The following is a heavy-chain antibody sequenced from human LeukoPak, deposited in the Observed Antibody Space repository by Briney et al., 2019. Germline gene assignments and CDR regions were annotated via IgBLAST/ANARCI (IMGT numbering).Heavy chain of an antibody. CDR2: ISGSGSRS. D-gene: IGHD2-21*01. CDR3: AKSDCGADDCRLLDY. J-gene: IGHJ4*02. CDR1: GVTFKNYV. V-gene: IGHV3-23*01. Sequence: PGGSLRLSCEASGVTFKNYVMTWVRQAPGKGLEWVSSISGSGSRSFYTDPVKGRFTISRDNFKNTLYLQMSRLRAEDTAVYYCAKSDCGADDCRLLDYWGQGTLVTVSS.